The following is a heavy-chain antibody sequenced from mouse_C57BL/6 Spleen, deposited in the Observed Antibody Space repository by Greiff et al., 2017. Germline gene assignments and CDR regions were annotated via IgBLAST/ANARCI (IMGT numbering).Heavy chain of an antibody. J-gene: IGHJ2*01. CDR2: IYPGDGDT. V-gene: IGHV1-80*01. Sequence: QVQLQQSGAELVKPGASVKISCKASGYAFSSYWMNWVKQRPGKGLEWIGQIYPGDGDTNYNGKFKGKATLTSDKSSSTAYMQLSSLTSEDSAVYFCARWGSRPYFDYWGQGTTLTVSS. CDR1: GYAFSSYW. D-gene: IGHD1-1*01. CDR3: ARWGSRPYFDY.